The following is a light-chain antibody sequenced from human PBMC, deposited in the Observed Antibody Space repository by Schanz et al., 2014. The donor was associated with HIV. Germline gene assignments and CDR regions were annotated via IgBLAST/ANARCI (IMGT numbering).Light chain of an antibody. J-gene: IGKJ1*01. CDR2: GAS. CDR3: QQYGSPPWT. Sequence: EIVLTQSPGTLSLSPGERATLSCRASQTVSSHFLAWYQQKPGQAPRLLIFGASNRATGFPDRFSGSASGTDFTLTISRVEPEDYAMYYCQQYGSPPWTFGQGTKVEVK. V-gene: IGKV3-20*01. CDR1: QTVSSHF.